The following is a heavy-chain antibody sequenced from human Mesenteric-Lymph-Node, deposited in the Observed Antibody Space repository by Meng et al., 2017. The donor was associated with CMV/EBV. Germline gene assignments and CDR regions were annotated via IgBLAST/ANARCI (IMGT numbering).Heavy chain of an antibody. CDR2: IKQDGSEK. CDR1: GFTFSNYW. V-gene: IGHV3-7*01. CDR3: ARDYYFDY. Sequence: GESLKISCAASGFTFSNYWMNWVRQAPGKGLEWVANIKQDGSEKYYVDSVKGRFTISRDNATNSLYLQMNSLRAEDTAVYYCARDYYFDYWGQGTLVTVSS. J-gene: IGHJ4*02.